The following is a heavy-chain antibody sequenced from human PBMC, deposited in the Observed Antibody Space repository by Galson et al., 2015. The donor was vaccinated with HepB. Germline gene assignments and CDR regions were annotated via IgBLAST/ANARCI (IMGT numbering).Heavy chain of an antibody. CDR1: GGSFSGYY. CDR3: ARAGRTVWSGYPYYYYGMDV. D-gene: IGHD3-3*01. V-gene: IGHV4-34*01. CDR2: INHSGRT. J-gene: IGHJ6*02. Sequence: LSLTCAVYGGSFSGYYWSWIRQPPGKGLEWIGEINHSGRTNYNPSLKSRVTISVDTSKNQFSLKLSSVTAADTAVYYCARAGRTVWSGYPYYYYGMDVWGQGTTVTVSS.